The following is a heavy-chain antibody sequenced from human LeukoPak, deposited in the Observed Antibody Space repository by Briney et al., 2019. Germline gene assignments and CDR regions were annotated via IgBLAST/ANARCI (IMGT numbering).Heavy chain of an antibody. CDR1: GFTFSSYG. J-gene: IGHJ4*02. CDR2: IRYDGSNK. V-gene: IGHV3-30*02. CDR3: AKKLFDY. Sequence: GGSLRLSCAASGFTFSSYGMHWVRQAPGKGLEWVAFIRYDGSNKYYADSVKGRFTISRDNSKNTLYPQMNSLRAEDTAVYYCAKKLFDYWGQGTLVTVSS.